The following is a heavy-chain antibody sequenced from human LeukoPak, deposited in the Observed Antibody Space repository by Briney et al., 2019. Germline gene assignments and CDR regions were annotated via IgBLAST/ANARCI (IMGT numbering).Heavy chain of an antibody. D-gene: IGHD3-22*01. V-gene: IGHV1-8*01. J-gene: IGHJ4*02. CDR2: MNPNSGNA. Sequence: ASVTVSCKASGYTFNDHDINWVRQAPGQGLEWLGRMNPNSGNAAYAQNLQGRVTMTWDSPTNTAYLEVIALRSDDTAVYFSAKSSGDYFFDYWGQGTLVTVSS. CDR1: GYTFNDHD. CDR3: AKSSGDYFFDY.